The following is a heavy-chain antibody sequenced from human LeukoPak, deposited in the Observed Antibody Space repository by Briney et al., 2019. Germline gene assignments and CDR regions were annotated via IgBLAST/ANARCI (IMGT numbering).Heavy chain of an antibody. J-gene: IGHJ4*02. CDR3: ARVDCSGGSCYWGGSY. Sequence: PGGSLRLSCAASGFTFGSYSMNWVRQAPGKGLEWVSSISISSSYIYYADSVKGRFTISRDNAKNSLYLQMNSLRAEDTAVYYCARVDCSGGSCYWGGSYWGQGTLVTVSS. CDR1: GFTFGSYS. CDR2: ISISSSYI. D-gene: IGHD2-15*01. V-gene: IGHV3-21*01.